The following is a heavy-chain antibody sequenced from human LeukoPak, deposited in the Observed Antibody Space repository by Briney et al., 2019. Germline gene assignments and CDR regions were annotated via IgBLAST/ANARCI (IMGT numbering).Heavy chain of an antibody. D-gene: IGHD6-19*01. V-gene: IGHV4-59*01. CDR2: IYYSGST. CDR1: GGSISSYY. CDR3: AREFKSGWYDDYFDY. J-gene: IGHJ4*02. Sequence: SETLSLTCTVSGGSISSYYWSWIRQSPGKGLEWIGYIYYSGSTNYNPSLKSRVTISVDTSKNQFSLKLSSVTAADTAVYYCAREFKSGWYDDYFDYWGQGTLVTVSS.